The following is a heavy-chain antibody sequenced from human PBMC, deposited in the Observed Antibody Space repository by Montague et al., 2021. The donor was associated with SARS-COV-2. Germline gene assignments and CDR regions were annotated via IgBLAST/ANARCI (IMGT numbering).Heavy chain of an antibody. CDR2: IYHSGST. J-gene: IGHJ6*02. Sequence: SETLSLTCAVSGGSISSSNWWSWVRQPPGKGLEWIGGIYHSGSTNYNPSLKSRVTISVDKPKNQFSLKLSSVTAADTAVYYCARDRRSWFPPYYYGMDVWGQGTTVTVSS. V-gene: IGHV4-4*02. CDR1: GGSISSSNW. CDR3: ARDRRSWFPPYYYGMDV. D-gene: IGHD6-13*01.